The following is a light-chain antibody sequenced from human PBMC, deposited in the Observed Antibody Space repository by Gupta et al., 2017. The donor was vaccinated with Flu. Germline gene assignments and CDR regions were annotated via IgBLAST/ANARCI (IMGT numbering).Light chain of an antibody. CDR3: QHYGSLPWT. J-gene: IGKJ1*01. CDR1: QSVSRTS. Sequence: ERATLSCRASQSVSRTSIAWYQHKPGQAPRLHIFDASSRATGIPDRFSGSGSGTDFSLTISRLESEDFAVYYCQHYGSLPWTFGQGTKVEI. V-gene: IGKV3-20*01. CDR2: DAS.